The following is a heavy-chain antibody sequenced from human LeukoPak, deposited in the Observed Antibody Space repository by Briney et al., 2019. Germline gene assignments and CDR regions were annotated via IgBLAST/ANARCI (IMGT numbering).Heavy chain of an antibody. V-gene: IGHV4-31*03. D-gene: IGHD4-23*01. CDR2: TYYSGSA. Sequence: SETLSLTCTVSGASISSEDYCWGWIRQHPGKGLEWIAYTYYSGSAYYSPSLKSRVSISVDTSKNQFSLKLSSVTAADTAVYYCARSPSKKTVGSYFDYWGQGSLVTVSP. CDR1: GASISSEDYC. CDR3: ARSPSKKTVGSYFDY. J-gene: IGHJ4*02.